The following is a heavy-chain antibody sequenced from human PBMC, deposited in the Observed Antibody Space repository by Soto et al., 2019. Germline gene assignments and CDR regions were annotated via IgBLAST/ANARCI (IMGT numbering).Heavy chain of an antibody. D-gene: IGHD3-10*01. Sequence: EASVKVSCKASGGTFSSYAISWVRQAPGQGLEWMGGIIPIFGTANYAQKFQGRVTITADESTSTAYMELSSLRSEDTAVYYCARDYYGSGSPWYYYYGMDVWGQGTTVTVSS. CDR2: IIPIFGTA. CDR1: GGTFSSYA. V-gene: IGHV1-69*13. J-gene: IGHJ6*02. CDR3: ARDYYGSGSPWYYYYGMDV.